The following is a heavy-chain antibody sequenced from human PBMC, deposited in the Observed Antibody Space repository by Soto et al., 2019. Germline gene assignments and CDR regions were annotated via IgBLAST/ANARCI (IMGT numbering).Heavy chain of an antibody. V-gene: IGHV3-48*02. CDR3: ARLIAARTFDFDY. J-gene: IGHJ4*02. D-gene: IGHD6-6*01. Sequence: GGSLRLSCAASGFTYSSYSMNWVSQAPGKGLEWVSYISSSSSTIYYADSVKGRFTISRDNAKNSLYLQMNSLRDEDTAVYYCARLIAARTFDFDYWGQGTLVTVSS. CDR2: ISSSSSTI. CDR1: GFTYSSYS.